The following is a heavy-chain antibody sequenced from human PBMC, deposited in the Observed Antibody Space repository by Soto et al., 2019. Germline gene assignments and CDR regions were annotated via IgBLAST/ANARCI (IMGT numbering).Heavy chain of an antibody. Sequence: QVQLQESGPGLVKPSQTLSLTCTVSGGSISSGGYYWSWIRQHPGKGLEWIGYIYYSGSTYYNPSLKRRVTISVDTSKNQFSLKRSSVTAADTAVYYCARAFIQGGDCCDYWGQGTLVTVSS. CDR3: ARAFIQGGDCCDY. CDR1: GGSISSGGYY. V-gene: IGHV4-31*03. J-gene: IGHJ4*02. D-gene: IGHD2-21*01. CDR2: IYYSGST.